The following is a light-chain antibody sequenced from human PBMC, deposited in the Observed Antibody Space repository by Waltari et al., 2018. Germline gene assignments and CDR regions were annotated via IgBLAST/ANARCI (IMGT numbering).Light chain of an antibody. CDR2: WAS. CDR1: ESVLYSSNNKNH. V-gene: IGKV4-1*01. J-gene: IGKJ4*01. CDR3: QQYYSTPLT. Sequence: DIVMTQSPESLAVSLGERATINCKSSESVLYSSNNKNHLAWYQQKPGQPPKLLLYWASTWKSGVPDRFSGSGSETDFTLTVTGLQAEDVAVYYCQQYYSTPLTFGGGTKVEIK.